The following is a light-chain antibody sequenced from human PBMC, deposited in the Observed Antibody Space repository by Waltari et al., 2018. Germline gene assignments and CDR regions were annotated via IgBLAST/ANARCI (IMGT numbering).Light chain of an antibody. Sequence: SSVLTQAPSVSVAPGQTATVTCGGDNIGGRSVHWYQQRPGRAPVLVVYLDSDRPSGIPDRFSGSKSGNAATLTISRVEAGDEADYYCHVRDGKTVMFGGGTKLTVL. CDR3: HVRDGKTVM. V-gene: IGLV3-21*02. J-gene: IGLJ3*02. CDR2: LDS. CDR1: NIGGRS.